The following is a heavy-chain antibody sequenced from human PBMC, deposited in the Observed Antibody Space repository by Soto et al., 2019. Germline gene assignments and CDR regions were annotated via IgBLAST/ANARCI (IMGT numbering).Heavy chain of an antibody. CDR3: ARDPQGYSSSWLVYYYYGMDV. CDR1: GFTFGSYS. V-gene: IGHV3-21*01. D-gene: IGHD6-13*01. Sequence: GGSLRLSCAASGFTFGSYSMNWVRQAPGKGLEWVSSISSSSSYIYYADSVKGRFTISRDNAKNSLYLQMNSLRAEDTAVYYCARDPQGYSSSWLVYYYYGMDVWGQGTTVTVSS. CDR2: ISSSSSYI. J-gene: IGHJ6*02.